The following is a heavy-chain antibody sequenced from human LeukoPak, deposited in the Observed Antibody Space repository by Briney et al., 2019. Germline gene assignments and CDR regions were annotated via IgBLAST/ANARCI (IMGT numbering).Heavy chain of an antibody. Sequence: ASVRVSCKASGGTFSSYAISWVRQAPGQGLEWMGGIIPIFGTANYAQKFQGRVTITTDESTSTAYMELSSLRSEDTAVYYCAGGLHYDILTGFFDYWGQGTLVTASS. CDR3: AGGLHYDILTGFFDY. CDR1: GGTFSSYA. V-gene: IGHV1-69*05. D-gene: IGHD3-9*01. CDR2: IIPIFGTA. J-gene: IGHJ4*02.